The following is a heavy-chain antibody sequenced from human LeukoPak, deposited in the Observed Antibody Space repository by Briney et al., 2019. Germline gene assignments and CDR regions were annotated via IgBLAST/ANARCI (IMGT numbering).Heavy chain of an antibody. Sequence: GGSLRLSCAGSEFNFDDYGMTWVRQAPGKGLEWVSGINWNGDSRRYADSVKGRFTISRDNAKTSLYLQMNSLRAEDTAVYYCARDSEGGFPEFDPWGQGTLVTVSS. V-gene: IGHV3-20*04. CDR2: INWNGDSR. CDR3: ARDSEGGFPEFDP. D-gene: IGHD1-26*01. J-gene: IGHJ5*02. CDR1: EFNFDDYG.